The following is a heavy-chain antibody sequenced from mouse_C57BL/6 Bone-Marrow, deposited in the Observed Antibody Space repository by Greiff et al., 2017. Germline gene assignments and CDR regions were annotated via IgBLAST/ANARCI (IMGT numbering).Heavy chain of an antibody. CDR2: INPYNGGT. J-gene: IGHJ3*01. V-gene: IGHV1-19*01. CDR1: GYTFTDYY. CDR3: AKTDGYYAWFAY. Sequence: VQLKQSGPVLVKPGASVKMSCKASGYTFTDYYMNWVKQSHGKSLEWIGVINPYNGGTSYNQKFKGKATLTVDKSSSTAYMELNSLTSEDSAVYYWAKTDGYYAWFAYWGQGTLVTVSA. D-gene: IGHD2-3*01.